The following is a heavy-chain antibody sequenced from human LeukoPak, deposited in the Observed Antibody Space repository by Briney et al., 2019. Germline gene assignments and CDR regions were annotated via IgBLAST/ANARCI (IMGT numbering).Heavy chain of an antibody. CDR2: ISGHTGDT. CDR3: ARDLQSNGDLFFYDYFMDV. V-gene: IGHV1-18*01. CDR1: GYTFTSYG. D-gene: IGHD3-10*01. Sequence: ASVKVSCKASGYTFTSYGISWVRQAPGQGLEWMGWISGHTGDTMYAQKFQDRVTLTTDTSTTTAYMELRSLRSDDTAVYYCARDLQSNGDLFFYDYFMDVWGKGTTVIISS. J-gene: IGHJ6*03.